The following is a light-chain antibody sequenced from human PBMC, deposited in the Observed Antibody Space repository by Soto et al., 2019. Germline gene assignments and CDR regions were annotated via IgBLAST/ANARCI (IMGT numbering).Light chain of an antibody. CDR2: AAS. CDR3: QNYNSDPKT. V-gene: IGKV1-27*01. J-gene: IGKJ1*01. CDR1: QGIYNS. Sequence: DIQMTQSPSSLSASVGERVTITCRASQGIYNSLAWYQQKPGKVPKLLIYAASTLQSGVPSRFSGSGSGTDFTLTISSLQPEDVATYYCQNYNSDPKTFGQGTKVDIK.